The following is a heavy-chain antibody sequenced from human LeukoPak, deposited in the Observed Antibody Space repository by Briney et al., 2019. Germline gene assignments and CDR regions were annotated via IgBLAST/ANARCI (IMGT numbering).Heavy chain of an antibody. J-gene: IGHJ4*02. D-gene: IGHD5-12*01. CDR2: IYYSGST. CDR3: AREWGYGFDY. Sequence: PSETLSLTCTVSGGSISSDYWSWIRQPPGKGLEWIGYIYYSGSTYYNPSLKSRVTISVDTSKNQFSLKLSSVTAADTAVYYCAREWGYGFDYWGQGTLVTVSS. CDR1: GGSISSDY. V-gene: IGHV4-30-4*08.